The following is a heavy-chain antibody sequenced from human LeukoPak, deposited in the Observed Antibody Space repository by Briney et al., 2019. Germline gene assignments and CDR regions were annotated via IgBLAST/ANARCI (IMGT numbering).Heavy chain of an antibody. CDR3: ARDGPTTVPSEDY. CDR2: IIPILGIA. D-gene: IGHD4-17*01. V-gene: IGHV1-69*04. Sequence: GSSVKVSCKASGGTFSSYAISWVRQAPGQGLEWMGRIIPILGIANYAQKFQGRVTITADKSTSTAYMELSSLRSEDTAVYYCARDGPTTVPSEDYWGQGTLVTVSS. J-gene: IGHJ4*02. CDR1: GGTFSSYA.